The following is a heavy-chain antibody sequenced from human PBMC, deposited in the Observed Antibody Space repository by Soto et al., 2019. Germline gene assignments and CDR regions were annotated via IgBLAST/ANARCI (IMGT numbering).Heavy chain of an antibody. V-gene: IGHV3-23*01. J-gene: IGHJ6*02. Sequence: GGSLRLSCAASGFTFTSYAMSWVRQAPGKGLEWVSAISGSGGSTYYADSVKGRFTISRDNSKNTLYLQMNSLRAEDTAVYYCAKDQNIQLWPRYYYYGMDVWGQGTTVTVSS. CDR3: AKDQNIQLWPRYYYYGMDV. D-gene: IGHD5-18*01. CDR2: ISGSGGST. CDR1: GFTFTSYA.